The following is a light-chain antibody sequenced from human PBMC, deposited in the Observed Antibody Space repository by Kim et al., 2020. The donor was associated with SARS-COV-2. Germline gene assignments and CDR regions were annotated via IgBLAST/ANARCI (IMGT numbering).Light chain of an antibody. CDR3: QKYGSTWT. CDR1: QSVSSNH. Sequence: DIVLTQSPGTLSLSPGERATLSCRASQSVSSNHLAWYQQKPGQAPRLRIYGASTRATGIPERFSGSGCGTDFTLTISRREPEDLAVFYCQKYGSTWTFGQGTKVDIK. V-gene: IGKV3-20*01. J-gene: IGKJ1*01. CDR2: GAS.